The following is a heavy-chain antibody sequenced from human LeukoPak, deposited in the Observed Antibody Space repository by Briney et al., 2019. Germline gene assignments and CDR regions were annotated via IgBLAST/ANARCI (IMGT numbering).Heavy chain of an antibody. J-gene: IGHJ5*02. V-gene: IGHV4-4*07. CDR3: AKDRESSFWSGYLRDNWFDP. CDR1: GGSISSYY. Sequence: SETLSLTCTVSGGSISSYYWSWIRQPAGKGLEWIGRIYTSGSTNYNPSLKSRVTMPVDTSKNQFSLKLSSVTAADTAVYYCAKDRESSFWSGYLRDNWFDPWGQGTLVTVSS. D-gene: IGHD3-3*01. CDR2: IYTSGST.